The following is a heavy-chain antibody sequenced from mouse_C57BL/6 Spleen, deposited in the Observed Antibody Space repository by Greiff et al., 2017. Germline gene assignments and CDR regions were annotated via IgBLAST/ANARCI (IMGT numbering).Heavy chain of an antibody. CDR2: INPGSGGT. D-gene: IGHD1-1*01. Sequence: VQLQQSGAELVRPGTSVKVSCKASGYAFTNYLIEWVKQRPGQGLEWIGVINPGSGGTNYNEKFKGKSTLTVDKSSSTAYMQLSSLTSEDSAVYYCARRGNTVVGDYAMEDWGEETSVTGSS. V-gene: IGHV1-54*01. CDR1: GYAFTNYL. J-gene: IGHJ4*01. CDR3: ARRGNTVVGDYAMED.